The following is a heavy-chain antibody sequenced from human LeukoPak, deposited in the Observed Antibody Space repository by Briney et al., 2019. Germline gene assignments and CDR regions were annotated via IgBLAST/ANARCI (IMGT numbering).Heavy chain of an antibody. J-gene: IGHJ4*02. CDR3: ARVLMPRDSSGYSYPGGFDY. CDR1: GFTFSSYS. D-gene: IGHD3-22*01. V-gene: IGHV3-21*01. Sequence: GGSLRLSCAASGFTFSSYSMNWVRQAPGKGLEWVSSISSISSYIYYADSVKGRFTISRDNAKNSLYLQMNSLRAEDTAVYYCARVLMPRDSSGYSYPGGFDYWGQGTLVTVSS. CDR2: ISSISSYI.